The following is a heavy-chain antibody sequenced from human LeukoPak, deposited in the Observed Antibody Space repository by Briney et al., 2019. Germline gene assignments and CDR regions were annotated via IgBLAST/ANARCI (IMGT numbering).Heavy chain of an antibody. J-gene: IGHJ6*03. CDR2: ISDDGSEK. CDR1: GFTFSSYV. D-gene: IGHD2-2*01. V-gene: IGHV3-30*04. CDR3: ARDVVVVPVLMDV. Sequence: GGSVRLSCAASGFTFSSYVMHWVRQAPGKGLEWVAVISDDGSEKYYADAVKGRVTISRDNSKNTLYLQMNSLRAEDTAMYYCARDVVVVPVLMDVWGKGTTVTVSS.